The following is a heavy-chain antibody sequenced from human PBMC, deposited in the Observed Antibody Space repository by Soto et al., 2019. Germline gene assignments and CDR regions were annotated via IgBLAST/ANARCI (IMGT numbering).Heavy chain of an antibody. Sequence: GASVKVSCKASGYTFTSYDINRVRQATGQGLEWMGWMNPNSGNTGYAQKFQGRVTMTRNTSISTAYMELSSLRSEDTAVYYCARVGRAYYDILTGYRPRYYFDYWGQGTLVTVSS. V-gene: IGHV1-8*01. D-gene: IGHD3-9*01. CDR1: GYTFTSYD. CDR2: MNPNSGNT. CDR3: ARVGRAYYDILTGYRPRYYFDY. J-gene: IGHJ4*02.